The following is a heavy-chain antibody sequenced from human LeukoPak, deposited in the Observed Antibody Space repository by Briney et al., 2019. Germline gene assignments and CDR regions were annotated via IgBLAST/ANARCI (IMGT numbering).Heavy chain of an antibody. J-gene: IGHJ4*02. V-gene: IGHV5-51*01. CDR2: IYPGDSDT. CDR1: GYSFTSYW. D-gene: IGHD3-22*01. Sequence: GESLKISCKGSGYSFTSYWIGWVRQMPGKGLEWMGIIYPGDSDTRYSPSFQGQVTISADKSISTAYLQWSSLKASDTAMHYCARQDDSSGYYYGPFDYWGQGTLVTVSS. CDR3: ARQDDSSGYYYGPFDY.